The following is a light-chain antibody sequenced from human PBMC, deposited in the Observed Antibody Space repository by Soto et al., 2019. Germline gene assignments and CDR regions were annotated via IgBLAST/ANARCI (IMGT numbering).Light chain of an antibody. Sequence: QAVVTQEPSLTVSPGGTVTLTCDSSTGAVTSGHYPYWFQQKPGQAPRTLIYDTSKRHSWTSARFSGSLVGGKAALTLSGAQPEDEAEYYCLLYYSGAYVFGTGTKATVL. V-gene: IGLV7-46*01. J-gene: IGLJ1*01. CDR1: TGAVTSGHY. CDR3: LLYYSGAYV. CDR2: DTS.